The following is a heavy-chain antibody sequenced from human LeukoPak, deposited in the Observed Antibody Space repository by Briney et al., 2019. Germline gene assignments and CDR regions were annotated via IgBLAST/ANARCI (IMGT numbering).Heavy chain of an antibody. CDR1: GYTFTSYA. V-gene: IGHV1-3*01. Sequence: ASVKVSCKASGYTFTSYAMHWVRQAPGQRLEWMGWINAGNGNTKYSQKFQGRVTITRDTSASTAYMELSSLRSEDTAVYYCARDHRVPYGMDVWGQGTTVTVSS. J-gene: IGHJ6*02. CDR2: INAGNGNT. D-gene: IGHD2-2*01. CDR3: ARDHRVPYGMDV.